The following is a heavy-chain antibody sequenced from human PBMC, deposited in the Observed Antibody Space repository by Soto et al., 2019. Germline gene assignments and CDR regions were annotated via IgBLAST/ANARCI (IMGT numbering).Heavy chain of an antibody. CDR1: GFTVNSNY. Sequence: EVQLVETGGGLIQPGGSLRLSCAASGFTVNSNYMSWVRQAPGKGLEWVSVIYSGGSTYYADSVKGRFTISRDNSKNTLYLQMNSLRAEDTAVYYCARAVSGSPKVDYFDYWGQGTLVTVSS. CDR2: IYSGGST. CDR3: ARAVSGSPKVDYFDY. V-gene: IGHV3-53*02. D-gene: IGHD1-26*01. J-gene: IGHJ4*02.